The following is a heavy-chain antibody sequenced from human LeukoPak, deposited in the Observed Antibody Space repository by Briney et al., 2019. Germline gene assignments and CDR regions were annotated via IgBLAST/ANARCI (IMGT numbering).Heavy chain of an antibody. Sequence: PSETLSLTCAVYGGSFSGYYWSWIRQPPGKGLEWIGEINHSGSTNYNPSLKSRVTISVDTSKNQFSLKLSSVTAADTAVYYCARGYAVYRKVVLGYWGQGTLVTVSS. D-gene: IGHD2-2*01. J-gene: IGHJ4*02. CDR2: INHSGST. CDR1: GGSFSGYY. V-gene: IGHV4-34*01. CDR3: ARGYAVYRKVVLGY.